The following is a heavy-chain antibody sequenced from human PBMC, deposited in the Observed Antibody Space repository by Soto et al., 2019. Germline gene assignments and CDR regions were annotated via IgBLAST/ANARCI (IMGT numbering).Heavy chain of an antibody. D-gene: IGHD6-6*01. CDR3: ARHAVEYSSSSYYYYHIDV. CDR2: IYYSGST. J-gene: IGHJ6*04. V-gene: IGHV4-59*08. Sequence: PSETLSLTCTVSGGSISSYYWSWIRQPPGKGLEWIGYIYYSGSTKYNPSLKSRVTISVDTSKNQFSLKLSSVTAADTAVYYCARHAVEYSSSSYYYYHIDVSGKGTTDTGSS. CDR1: GGSISSYY.